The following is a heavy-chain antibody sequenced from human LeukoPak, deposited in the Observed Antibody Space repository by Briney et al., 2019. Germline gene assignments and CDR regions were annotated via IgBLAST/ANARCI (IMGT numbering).Heavy chain of an antibody. CDR2: ISTYNGNT. V-gene: IGHV1-18*01. Sequence: ASVKVSCKASGGTFSSYAISWVRQAPGQGLEWMGWISTYNGNTNYAQKLQGRVTMTTDTSTSIAYMELRSLRSDDTAVYYCAREGSPFYYYYMDVWGKGTTVTVSS. CDR1: GGTFSSYA. J-gene: IGHJ6*03. CDR3: AREGSPFYYYYMDV. D-gene: IGHD2-15*01.